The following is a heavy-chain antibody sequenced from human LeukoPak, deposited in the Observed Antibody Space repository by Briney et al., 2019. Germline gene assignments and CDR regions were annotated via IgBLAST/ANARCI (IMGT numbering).Heavy chain of an antibody. V-gene: IGHV3-21*01. CDR2: ISSSSSYI. CDR3: ASLDSSSWFMYDY. J-gene: IGHJ4*02. CDR1: GFTFSSYS. Sequence: GGALRLSCAASGFTFSSYSMNWVRQAPGKGLEWVSSISSSSSYIYYADSVKGRSTISRDNAKHSLYLQMNSLRAEDTAVYYCASLDSSSWFMYDYWGQGTLVTVSS. D-gene: IGHD6-13*01.